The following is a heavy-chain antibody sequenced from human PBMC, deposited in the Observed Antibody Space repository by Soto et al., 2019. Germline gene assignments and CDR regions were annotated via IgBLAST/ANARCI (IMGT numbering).Heavy chain of an antibody. J-gene: IGHJ6*02. CDR2: IYYSGST. D-gene: IGHD3-22*01. CDR1: GGSISSSSYY. V-gene: IGHV4-39*01. Sequence: SETLSLTCTVSGGSISSSSYYWGWIRQPPGKGLEWIGSIYYSGSTYYNPSLKSRVTISVDTSKNQFSLKLSSVTAADTAVYYCARHLYYYDSSGYYPDYYYYGMDVWGQGTTVTVSS. CDR3: ARHLYYYDSSGYYPDYYYYGMDV.